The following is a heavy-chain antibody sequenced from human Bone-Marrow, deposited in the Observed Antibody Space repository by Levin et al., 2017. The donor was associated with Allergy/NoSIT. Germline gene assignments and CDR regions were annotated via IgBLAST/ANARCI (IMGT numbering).Heavy chain of an antibody. D-gene: IGHD3-10*01. J-gene: IGHJ5*01. Sequence: GGSLRLSCAASGFTFSFYAMHWVRQAPGKGLEWMALISYDASSTYYSDSVKGRFTISRDNSKNTLYLRMNNLRAEDTAVYYCARGLKLFGENWFDSWGQGALVTVSS. V-gene: IGHV3-30-3*01. CDR1: GFTFSFYA. CDR3: ARGLKLFGENWFDS. CDR2: ISYDASST.